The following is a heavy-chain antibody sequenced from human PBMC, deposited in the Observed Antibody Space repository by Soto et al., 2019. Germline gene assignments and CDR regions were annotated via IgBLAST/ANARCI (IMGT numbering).Heavy chain of an antibody. D-gene: IGHD3-9*01. J-gene: IGHJ4*02. Sequence: QVQLVQSGAEVKKPGSSVKVSCKASGGPSNNYGMGWVRQAPGQGLEWMGGIIPMIGRTNYARKFQGRLTLTADASRSTAYMELRSLRSDDTAVYYCASWDYDVLTGYSYDDWGQGTTVTVSS. CDR3: ASWDYDVLTGYSYDD. V-gene: IGHV1-69*01. CDR1: GGPSNNYG. CDR2: IIPMIGRT.